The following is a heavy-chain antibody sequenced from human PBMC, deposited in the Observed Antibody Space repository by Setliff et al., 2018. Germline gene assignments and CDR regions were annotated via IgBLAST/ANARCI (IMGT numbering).Heavy chain of an antibody. CDR3: ARVGGYYYYYYGMDV. J-gene: IGHJ6*02. CDR2: IYYSGST. CDR1: GGSISSSSYY. V-gene: IGHV4-39*07. Sequence: SETRSLTCTVSGGSISSSSYYWGWIRQPPGKGLEWIGSIYYSGSTYYNPSLKSRVTISVDTSKNQFSLKLSSVTAADTAVYYCARVGGYYYYYYGMDVWGQGTTVTVSS.